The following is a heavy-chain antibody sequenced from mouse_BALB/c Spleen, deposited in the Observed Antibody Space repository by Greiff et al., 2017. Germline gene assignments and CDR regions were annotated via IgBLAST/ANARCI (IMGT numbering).Heavy chain of an antibody. V-gene: IGHV5-17*02. CDR3: ARDSFDY. Sequence: EVQRVESGGGLVQPGGSRKLSCAASGFTFSSFGMHWVRQAPEKGLEWVAYISSGSSTIYYADTVKGRFTISRDNPKNTLFLQMTSLRSEDTAMYYCARDSFDYWGQGTTLTGSS. CDR2: ISSGSSTI. J-gene: IGHJ2*01. CDR1: GFTFSSFG.